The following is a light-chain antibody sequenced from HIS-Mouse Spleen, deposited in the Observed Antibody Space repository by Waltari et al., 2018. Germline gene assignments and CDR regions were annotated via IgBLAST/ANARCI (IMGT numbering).Light chain of an antibody. CDR2: DAS. Sequence: EIVLTQSPATLSLSPGERATLSCGSSQSVSSSYVAWYQQKPGLAPRLLIYDASSRATGIPDRFSGSGSGTDFTLTISRLEPEDFAVYYCQQYGSSYTFGQGTKLEIK. V-gene: IGKV3D-20*01. CDR3: QQYGSSYT. CDR1: QSVSSSY. J-gene: IGKJ2*01.